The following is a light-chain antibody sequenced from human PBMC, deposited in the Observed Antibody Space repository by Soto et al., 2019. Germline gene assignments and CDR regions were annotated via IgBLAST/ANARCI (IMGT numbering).Light chain of an antibody. CDR2: EVS. CDR3: SSYAGTNNFV. J-gene: IGLJ1*01. CDR1: SSDVGFYNY. V-gene: IGLV2-8*01. Sequence: QSALTQPPSASGSPGQSVTISCTGTSSDVGFYNYVSWYQQHPGKAPKLIISEVSQRPSGVPDRFSGSKSGNTASLTVSGLQAEVEADYYCSSYAGTNNFVFGTGTKVTVL.